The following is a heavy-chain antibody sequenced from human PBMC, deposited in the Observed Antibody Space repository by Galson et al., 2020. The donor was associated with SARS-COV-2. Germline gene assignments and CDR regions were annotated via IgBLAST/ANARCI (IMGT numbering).Heavy chain of an antibody. J-gene: IGHJ5*01. CDR1: SGAISSNAYS. Sequence: SETLSLTCAVSSGAISSNAYSWNWIRQPPGKGPEWIGNIYYTRTTAYNPSLQSRVTISIDGSHNQFSLTLTSVTAADTAVYFCARDVGFDWFDSWGQGILVTVSS. CDR3: ARDVGFDWFDS. V-gene: IGHV4-30-2*01. CDR2: IYYTRTT. D-gene: IGHD1-26*01.